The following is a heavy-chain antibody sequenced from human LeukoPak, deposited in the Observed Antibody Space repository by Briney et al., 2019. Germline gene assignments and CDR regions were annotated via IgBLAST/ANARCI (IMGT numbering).Heavy chain of an antibody. CDR2: IYYSGST. Sequence: SETLSLTCTVSGGSISSSSYYWGWIRQPPGKGLEWIGSIYYSGSTYYNPPLKSRVTISVDTSKNQFSLKLSSVTAADTAVYYCARAVRTMARGVIIIRDYYYYMDVWGKGTTVTVSS. CDR1: GGSISSSSYY. J-gene: IGHJ6*03. V-gene: IGHV4-39*07. CDR3: ARAVRTMARGVIIIRDYYYYMDV. D-gene: IGHD3-10*01.